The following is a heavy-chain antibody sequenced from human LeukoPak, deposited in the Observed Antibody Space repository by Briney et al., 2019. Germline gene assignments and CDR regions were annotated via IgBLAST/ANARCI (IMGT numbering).Heavy chain of an antibody. CDR2: ISSSSSYI. CDR1: GFTLSRDS. V-gene: IGHV3-21*01. Sequence: GGSLRLSCAASGFTLSRDSMNWGRQAPGKGLEWVSSISSSSSYIYYADSVKGRFTISRDNAKNSLYLQMNSLRAEDTAVYYCARDMSPGIAVAGGRNYWGQGTLVTVSS. J-gene: IGHJ4*02. CDR3: ARDMSPGIAVAGGRNY. D-gene: IGHD6-19*01.